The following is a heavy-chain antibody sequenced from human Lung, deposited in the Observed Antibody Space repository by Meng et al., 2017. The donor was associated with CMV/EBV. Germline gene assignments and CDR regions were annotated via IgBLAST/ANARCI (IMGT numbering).Heavy chain of an antibody. CDR3: ASSLRVLAATGRGGGTYFDN. J-gene: IGHJ4*02. Sequence: FSDYGMHCVRQAPGKGLEWVAVIWFDGSHKYYADSVNGRFSISRDNSKNMVFLQMDSLRGDDTAVYYCASSLRVLAATGRGGGTYFDNWGQGTLVTVSS. CDR2: IWFDGSHK. V-gene: IGHV3-33*01. D-gene: IGHD2-15*01. CDR1: FSDYG.